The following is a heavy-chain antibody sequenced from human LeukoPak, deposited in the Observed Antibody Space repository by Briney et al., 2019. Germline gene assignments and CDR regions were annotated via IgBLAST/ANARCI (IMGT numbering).Heavy chain of an antibody. Sequence: GSLRLSCAASGFTFSNYGMHWVRQAPGKGLEWVALIRYDGSNKYYADSVKGRFTISRDNSKKTLYLEMNSLRAEDTAVYYCAKDQCSSTSCYDAFDIWGQGTMVTVSS. J-gene: IGHJ3*02. CDR2: IRYDGSNK. CDR1: GFTFSNYG. CDR3: AKDQCSSTSCYDAFDI. V-gene: IGHV3-30*02. D-gene: IGHD2-2*01.